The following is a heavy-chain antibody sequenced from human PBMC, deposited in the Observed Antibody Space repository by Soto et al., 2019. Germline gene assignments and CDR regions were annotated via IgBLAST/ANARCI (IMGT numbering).Heavy chain of an antibody. CDR1: GYTFTSYG. D-gene: IGHD3-22*01. Sequence: ASVKVSCKASGYTFTSYGISWVRQAPGQGLEGMGWISAYNGNTNYAQKLQGRVTMTTDTSTSTAYMELRSLRSDDTAVYYCARDILLVYYYDSSGYPLPGMDVWGQGTTVTVSS. V-gene: IGHV1-18*01. J-gene: IGHJ6*02. CDR3: ARDILLVYYYDSSGYPLPGMDV. CDR2: ISAYNGNT.